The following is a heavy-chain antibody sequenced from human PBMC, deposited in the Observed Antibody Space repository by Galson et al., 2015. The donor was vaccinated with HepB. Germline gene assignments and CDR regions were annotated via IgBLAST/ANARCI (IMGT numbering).Heavy chain of an antibody. J-gene: IGHJ3*02. V-gene: IGHV3-53*05. CDR2: IYSGGST. CDR3: AVAWAFDI. CDR1: GFTVSSNY. Sequence: SLRLSCAASGFTVSSNYMSWVRQAPGKGLEWVSVIYSGGSTYYADSVKGRFTISRDNSKNTLYLQMNSLRSDDTAVYYCAVAWAFDIWGQGTMVTVSS. D-gene: IGHD2-15*01.